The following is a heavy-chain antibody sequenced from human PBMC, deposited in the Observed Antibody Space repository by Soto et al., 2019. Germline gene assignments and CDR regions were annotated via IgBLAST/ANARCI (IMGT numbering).Heavy chain of an antibody. CDR2: ISSSSSYI. Sequence: EVQLVESGGGLVKPGGSLRLSCAASGFTFSSYSMNWVRQAPGKGLEWVSSISSSSSYIYYADSVKGRFTISRDNAKNSLYMQMNSLRAEDTAVYYWARETREIPWFDPWGQGTLVTVSS. CDR1: GFTFSSYS. J-gene: IGHJ5*02. D-gene: IGHD1-26*01. CDR3: ARETREIPWFDP. V-gene: IGHV3-21*01.